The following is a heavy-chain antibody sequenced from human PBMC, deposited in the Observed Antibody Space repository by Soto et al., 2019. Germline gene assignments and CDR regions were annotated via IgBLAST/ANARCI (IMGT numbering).Heavy chain of an antibody. V-gene: IGHV4-34*01. D-gene: IGHD2-2*01. Sequence: SETLSLTCAVYGGSFSGYYWSWIRQPPGKGLEWIGEINHSGSTNYNPSLKSRVTISVDTSKNQFSLKLSSVTAADTAVYYCARGRGYATLDYWGQGTLVTVSS. CDR3: ARGRGYATLDY. J-gene: IGHJ4*02. CDR1: GGSFSGYY. CDR2: INHSGST.